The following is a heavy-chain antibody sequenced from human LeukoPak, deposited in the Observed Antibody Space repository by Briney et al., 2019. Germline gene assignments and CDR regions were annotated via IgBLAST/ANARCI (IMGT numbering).Heavy chain of an antibody. V-gene: IGHV4-4*08. CDR1: GGSISSYY. CDR3: ARDTVVPAAINYYYYMDV. CDR2: IYTSGST. Sequence: SETLSLTCTVSGGSISSYYWSWIRQPPGKGLEWIGRIYTSGSTNYNPSLKSRVTISVDTSKNQFSLKLSSVTAADTAVYYCARDTVVPAAINYYYYMDVWGKGTTVTISS. J-gene: IGHJ6*03. D-gene: IGHD2-2*02.